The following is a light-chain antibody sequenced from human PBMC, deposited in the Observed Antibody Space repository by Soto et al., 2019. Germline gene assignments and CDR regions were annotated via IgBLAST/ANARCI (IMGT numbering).Light chain of an antibody. CDR2: DVS. CDR3: SSYTSGFYV. J-gene: IGLJ1*01. Sequence: LTQPASVSGSPGQSTTISCTGTSSDVGGYNYVSWYQQHPGKAPKLMIYDVSDRPSGVSNRFSGSKSGNTASLTISGLQAEDEADYYCSSYTSGFYVFGTGTKATVL. CDR1: SSDVGGYNY. V-gene: IGLV2-14*01.